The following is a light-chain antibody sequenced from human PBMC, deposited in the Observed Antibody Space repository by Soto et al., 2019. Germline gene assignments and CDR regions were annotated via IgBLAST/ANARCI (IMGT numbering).Light chain of an antibody. CDR3: ASYTSSSTSVI. V-gene: IGLV2-14*01. J-gene: IGLJ2*01. CDR2: EVS. CDR1: SSDVGGYKY. Sequence: QSVLTQPASMSGSPGQSITIPCTGTSSDVGGYKYVSWYQQHPDKAPKLIIFEVSNRPSGISSRFSGSKSGNTASLTISGLQAEDEADYYCASYTSSSTSVIFGRGTKVTVL.